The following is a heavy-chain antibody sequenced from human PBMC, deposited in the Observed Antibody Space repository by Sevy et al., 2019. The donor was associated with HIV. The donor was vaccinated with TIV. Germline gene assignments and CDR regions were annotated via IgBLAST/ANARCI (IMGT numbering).Heavy chain of an antibody. J-gene: IGHJ6*02. D-gene: IGHD6-13*01. CDR1: GYTFTSYG. CDR2: ISAYNGNT. Sequence: ASVKVSCKASGYTFTSYGISWVRQAPGQGLEWMGWISAYNGNTNYAQKLQGRVTMTTDTSTSTAYMEPRSLRSDDTAVYYCARDLRIAAAGETYYYYYGMDVWGQGTTVTVSS. V-gene: IGHV1-18*01. CDR3: ARDLRIAAAGETYYYYYGMDV.